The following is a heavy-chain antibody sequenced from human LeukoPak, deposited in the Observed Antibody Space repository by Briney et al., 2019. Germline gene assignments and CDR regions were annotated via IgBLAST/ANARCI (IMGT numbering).Heavy chain of an antibody. Sequence: SETLSLTCTVSGGSISSYYWSWIRQPPGKGLEWIGYIYYSGSTNYNPSLKSRVTISVDTSKNQFSLKLSSVTAADTAVYYCARVVPGENWFDPWGQGTLVTVSS. CDR1: GGSISSYY. CDR2: IYYSGST. CDR3: ARVVPGENWFDP. V-gene: IGHV4-59*01. J-gene: IGHJ5*02.